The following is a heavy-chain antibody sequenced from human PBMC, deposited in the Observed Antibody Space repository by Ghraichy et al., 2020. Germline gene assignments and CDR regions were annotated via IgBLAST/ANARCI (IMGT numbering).Heavy chain of an antibody. V-gene: IGHV3-23*01. D-gene: IGHD3-9*01. J-gene: IGHJ4*02. Sequence: GGSLRLSCAASGFTFNSYAMSWVRQAPGKGLERVSAISGTGGNTYSADSVKGRFTISRDNSKNTLHLQMNSLRAEDTAVYYCAKTKGHSTILGPRGHFDYWGQGTLVTVSS. CDR1: GFTFNSYA. CDR2: ISGTGGNT. CDR3: AKTKGHSTILGPRGHFDY.